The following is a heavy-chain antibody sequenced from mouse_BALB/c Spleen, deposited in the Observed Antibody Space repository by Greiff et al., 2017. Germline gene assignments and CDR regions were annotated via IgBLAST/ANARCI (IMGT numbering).Heavy chain of an antibody. Sequence: QVQLQQSGPELVKPGASVRISCKASGYTFTSYYIHWVKQRPGQGLEWIGWIYPGNVNTKYNEKFKGKATLTADKSSSTAYMQLSSLTSEDSAVYFCAKGGYGNYDAMDYWGQGTSVTVSS. D-gene: IGHD2-10*02. CDR1: GYTFTSYY. CDR3: AKGGYGNYDAMDY. V-gene: IGHV1S56*01. J-gene: IGHJ4*01. CDR2: IYPGNVNT.